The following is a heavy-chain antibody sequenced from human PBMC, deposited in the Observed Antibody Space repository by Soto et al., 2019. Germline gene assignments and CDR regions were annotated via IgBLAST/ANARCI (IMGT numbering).Heavy chain of an antibody. CDR2: IYYSGSN. V-gene: IGHV4-30-4*01. J-gene: IGHJ6*02. CDR1: GGSISSDGYY. D-gene: IGHD6-19*01. Sequence: QVQLQESGPGLVKPSQTLSLTCTVSGGSISSDGYYWSWIRQPPGKGLEWIGYIYYSGSNYYNPSLKSRFTISVDTSKNQFFLQLSSVTAADTAVFYCGRVVAGGQYYYTMDVWGQGTTVTVSS. CDR3: GRVVAGGQYYYTMDV.